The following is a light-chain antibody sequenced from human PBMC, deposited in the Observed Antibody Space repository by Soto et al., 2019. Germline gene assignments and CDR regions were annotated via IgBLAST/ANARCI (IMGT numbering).Light chain of an antibody. CDR2: SNN. V-gene: IGLV1-44*01. CDR3: VAWDDSLNGWV. Sequence: QAVVTQPPSASGTPGQRVTIYCSGSSSNIGSNTVNWYQQLPGTAPKLLIYSNNQRPSGVPDRFSGSKSGTSASLAISGLQSEDEADYYCVAWDDSLNGWVFGGGTQLTVL. J-gene: IGLJ3*02. CDR1: SSNIGSNT.